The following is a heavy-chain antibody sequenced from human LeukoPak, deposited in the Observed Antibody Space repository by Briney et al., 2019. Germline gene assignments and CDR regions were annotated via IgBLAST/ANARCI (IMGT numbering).Heavy chain of an antibody. CDR3: ARSSGYMSY. J-gene: IGHJ4*02. CDR1: GGSFSGYY. Sequence: SETLSLTCAVYGGSFSGYYWSWIRQPPGKGLEWIGNTYYSGSTYYNPSLKSRVTISVDTSKNQFSLKLTSVTAADTAVYYCARSSGYMSYWGQGTLATVSS. D-gene: IGHD3-22*01. V-gene: IGHV4-34*01. CDR2: TYYSGST.